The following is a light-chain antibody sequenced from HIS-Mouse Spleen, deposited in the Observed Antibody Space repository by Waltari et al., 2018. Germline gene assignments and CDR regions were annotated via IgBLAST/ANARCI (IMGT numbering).Light chain of an antibody. CDR3: SSYAGSNNFV. CDR1: SSDVGGYNY. CDR2: EVS. V-gene: IGLV2-8*01. Sequence: QSALTQPPSASGSPGQSVTISCTGTSSDVGGYNYVSWYQQHPGQAPKLMIYEVSKRPPGVPDRFSGSKSGNTASLTVSGLQAEDEADYYCSSYAGSNNFVFGGGTKLTVL. J-gene: IGLJ2*01.